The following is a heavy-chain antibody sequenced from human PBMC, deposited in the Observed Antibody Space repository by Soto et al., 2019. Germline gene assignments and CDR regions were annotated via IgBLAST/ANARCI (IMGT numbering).Heavy chain of an antibody. Sequence: SETLSLTCTFSGGSISSGAYYWSWIRQHPGKGLEWIGYIYYSGSTYYNPSLKSRVTISVDTSKNQFSLKLSSVTAADTAVYYCARRGYDILTGYEDYYYGMDVWGQGTTVTVSS. CDR3: ARRGYDILTGYEDYYYGMDV. CDR1: GGSISSGAYY. CDR2: IYYSGST. V-gene: IGHV4-39*01. D-gene: IGHD3-9*01. J-gene: IGHJ6*02.